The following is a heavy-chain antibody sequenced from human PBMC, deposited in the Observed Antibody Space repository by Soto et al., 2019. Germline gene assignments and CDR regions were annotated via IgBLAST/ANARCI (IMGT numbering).Heavy chain of an antibody. CDR1: GYTFTSYY. V-gene: IGHV1-46*03. D-gene: IGHD2-15*01. CDR3: ARDPTPDCSGGSCYSELFDY. CDR2: INPSGGST. Sequence: ASVKVSCKASGYTFTSYYMHWVRQAPGQGLEWMGIINPSGGSTSYAQKFQGRVTMTRDTSTSTVYMELGSLRSEDTAVYYCARDPTPDCSGGSCYSELFDYWGQGTLVTVSS. J-gene: IGHJ4*02.